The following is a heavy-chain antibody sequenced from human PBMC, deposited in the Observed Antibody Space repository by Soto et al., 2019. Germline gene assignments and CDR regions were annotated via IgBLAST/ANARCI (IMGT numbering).Heavy chain of an antibody. CDR2: ISYDGSNK. V-gene: IGHV3-30*03. D-gene: IGHD6-13*01. J-gene: IGHJ4*02. Sequence: TLRPYYGPSGYNFSSYCMPWVRQAPGKGLEWVAVISYDGSNKYYADSVKGRFTISRDNSKNTLYLQMNSLKTEDTAVYYCSTLTSSWSDFDYWGQGTLVTVAS. CDR1: GYNFSSYC. CDR3: STLTSSWSDFDY.